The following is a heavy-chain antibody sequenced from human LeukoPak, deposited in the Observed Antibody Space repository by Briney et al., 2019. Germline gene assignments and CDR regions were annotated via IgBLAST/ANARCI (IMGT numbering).Heavy chain of an antibody. CDR1: GFTFSSYA. D-gene: IGHD2-2*01. J-gene: IGHJ4*02. Sequence: HSGGSLRLSCAAFGFTFSSYAMSWVRQAPGKGLEWVSAISGSGGSTYYADSVKGRFTISRDNSKNTLYLQMNSLRAEDTAVYYCAKDRMWGVVVPAAFDYWGQGTLVTVSS. CDR2: ISGSGGST. V-gene: IGHV3-23*01. CDR3: AKDRMWGVVVPAAFDY.